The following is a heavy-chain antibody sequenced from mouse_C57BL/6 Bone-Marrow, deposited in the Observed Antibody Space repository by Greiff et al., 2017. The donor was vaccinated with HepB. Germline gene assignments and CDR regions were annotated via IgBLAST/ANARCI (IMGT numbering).Heavy chain of an antibody. CDR3: ARKVLTTHYFDY. Sequence: VQLQQPGAELVMPGASVKLSCKASGYTFTSYWMHWVKQRPGQGLEWIGEIDPSDSYTNYNQKFKGKSTLTVDKSSSTAYMQLSSLTSEDSAVYYGARKVLTTHYFDYWGQGTTLTVSS. D-gene: IGHD1-1*01. J-gene: IGHJ2*01. V-gene: IGHV1-69*01. CDR1: GYTFTSYW. CDR2: IDPSDSYT.